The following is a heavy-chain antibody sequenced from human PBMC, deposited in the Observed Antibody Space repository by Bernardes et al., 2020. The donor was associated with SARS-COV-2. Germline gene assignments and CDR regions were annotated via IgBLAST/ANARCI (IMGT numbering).Heavy chain of an antibody. J-gene: IGHJ5*02. V-gene: IGHV4-39*01. CDR1: DGSISRSTYY. CDR3: ARPPPAVDP. CDR2: ISYSGPT. Sequence: SETLSLTCIVSDGSISRSTYYWGWIRQPPGKGLEWIGSISYSGPTNYNPSLKSRATISVDTSKNQFSLKLTSVTAADTAVYYCARPPPAVDPWGQGTLVTVYS.